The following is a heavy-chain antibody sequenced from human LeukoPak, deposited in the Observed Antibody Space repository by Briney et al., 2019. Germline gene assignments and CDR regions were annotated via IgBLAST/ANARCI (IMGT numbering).Heavy chain of an antibody. D-gene: IGHD2-15*01. CDR2: IYYSGST. CDR1: GGSISSSSYY. V-gene: IGHV4-39*01. CDR3: ARHPSYCSGGSCYLDY. Sequence: PSETLSLTCTVSGGSISSSSYYWGWIRQPPGKGLEWIGSIYYSGSTYYNPPLKSRVTISVDTSKNQFSLKLSSVTAADTAVYYCARHPSYCSGGSCYLDYWGQGTLVTVSS. J-gene: IGHJ4*02.